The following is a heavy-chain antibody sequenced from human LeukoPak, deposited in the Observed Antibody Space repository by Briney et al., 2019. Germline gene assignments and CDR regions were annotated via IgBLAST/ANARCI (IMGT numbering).Heavy chain of an antibody. CDR1: GGSITSYH. D-gene: IGHD6-13*01. CDR2: MQTSGRI. Sequence: PSETLSLTCTVPGGSITSYHWSWVRQPAGKGLEWIGRMQTSGRIDYNLSLKSRLTMSVDRSKNHLSLRLSSVVAADTAVYYCARGHGDSWSVFDYWGQGILVTISS. J-gene: IGHJ4*02. V-gene: IGHV4-4*07. CDR3: ARGHGDSWSVFDY.